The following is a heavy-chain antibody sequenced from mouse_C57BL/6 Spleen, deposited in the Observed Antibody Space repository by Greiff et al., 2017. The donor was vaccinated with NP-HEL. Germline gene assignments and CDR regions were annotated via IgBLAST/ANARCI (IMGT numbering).Heavy chain of an antibody. CDR2: IDPNSGGT. CDR1: GYTFTSYW. Sequence: QVQLQQPGAELVKPGASVKLSCKASGYTFTSYWMHWVKQRPGRGLEWIGRIDPNSGGTKYNEKFKSKATLTVDRPSSTAYMQLSSLTSEDSAVYYCARSDGRDYGSTHWYFDVWGTGTTVTVSS. D-gene: IGHD1-1*01. CDR3: ARSDGRDYGSTHWYFDV. J-gene: IGHJ1*03. V-gene: IGHV1-72*01.